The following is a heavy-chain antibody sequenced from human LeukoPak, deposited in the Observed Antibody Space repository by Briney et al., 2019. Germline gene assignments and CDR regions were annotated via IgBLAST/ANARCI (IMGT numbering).Heavy chain of an antibody. CDR2: IRYDGSKK. CDR1: GFTFSSYG. J-gene: IGHJ6*03. CDR3: AKDQHRNYYYMDV. V-gene: IGHV3-30*02. Sequence: GGSLRLSCAASGFTFSSYGMHWVRQAPGKGLEGVAFIRYDGSKKYYADSVKGRLTISRDNSKNTLYLQMNSLRAEDTAVYYCAKDQHRNYYYMDVWGKGTTVTVSS.